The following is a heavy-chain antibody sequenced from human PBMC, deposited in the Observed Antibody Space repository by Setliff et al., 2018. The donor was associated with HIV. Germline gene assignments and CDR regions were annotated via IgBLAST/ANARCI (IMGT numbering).Heavy chain of an antibody. J-gene: IGHJ3*02. CDR1: GFTFSAHG. CDR2: INYDVSYE. CDR3: AKDGDYANWDYDAFDI. V-gene: IGHV3-30*02. Sequence: PGGSLRLSCAASGFTFSAHGMHWVRQAPGKGLEWVAFINYDVSYEYYADSVKGRVTISRDNSKNTVDLQMNSLRPEDTAVYYCAKDGDYANWDYDAFDIWGQGTWVTVSS. D-gene: IGHD1-7*01.